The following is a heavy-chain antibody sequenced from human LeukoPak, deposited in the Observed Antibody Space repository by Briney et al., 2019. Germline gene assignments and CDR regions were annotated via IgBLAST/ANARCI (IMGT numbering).Heavy chain of an antibody. CDR1: GFTFSSYG. D-gene: IGHD2-2*01. J-gene: IGHJ4*02. Sequence: PVGSLRLSCAASGFTFSSYGMSWVRQAPGKGLEWVSAISGSGGSAYYADSVKGRFTISRDNSKNTLYLQMNSLRAEDTAVYYCAKDQDIVVVPAAPDFDYWGQGTLVTVSS. V-gene: IGHV3-23*01. CDR2: ISGSGGSA. CDR3: AKDQDIVVVPAAPDFDY.